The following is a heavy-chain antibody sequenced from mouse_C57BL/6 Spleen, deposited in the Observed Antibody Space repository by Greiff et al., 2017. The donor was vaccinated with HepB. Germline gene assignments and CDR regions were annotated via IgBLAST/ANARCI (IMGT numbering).Heavy chain of an antibody. CDR1: GYTFTSYW. Sequence: VQLQQPGAELVKPGASVKLSCKASGYTFTSYWVHWVKQRPGQGLEWIGMIHPNSGSTNYNEKFKSKATLTVDKSSSTAYMQLSSLTSEDSAVYYCARGSGTRYFDYWGQGTTLTVSS. CDR2: IHPNSGST. V-gene: IGHV1-64*01. J-gene: IGHJ2*01. D-gene: IGHD3-2*02. CDR3: ARGSGTRYFDY.